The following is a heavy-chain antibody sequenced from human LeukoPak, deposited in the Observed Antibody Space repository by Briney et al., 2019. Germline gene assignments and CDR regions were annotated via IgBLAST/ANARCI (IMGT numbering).Heavy chain of an antibody. Sequence: GGSLRLSCAASRFTFSSYAMSWVRQAPGKGLEWVSAISGSGGSTYYADSVKGRFTISRDNSKNTLYLQMNSLRAEDTAVYYCAKVTPYYDFWSGYPVYFDYWGQGTLVTVSS. J-gene: IGHJ4*02. CDR1: RFTFSSYA. CDR2: ISGSGGST. CDR3: AKVTPYYDFWSGYPVYFDY. D-gene: IGHD3-3*01. V-gene: IGHV3-23*01.